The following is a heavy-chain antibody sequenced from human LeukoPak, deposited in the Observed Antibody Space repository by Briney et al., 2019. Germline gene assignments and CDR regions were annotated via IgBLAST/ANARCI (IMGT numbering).Heavy chain of an antibody. CDR3: AKDLTVDYDFWSGYHTYYFDC. D-gene: IGHD3-3*01. V-gene: IGHV3-23*01. CDR2: ISGSGGST. Sequence: PGGSLRLSCVVSGFNFDNFAMHWVRQPLGKGLEWVSAISGSGGSTYYADSVKGRFTISRDNSKNTLYLQMNSLRAEDTAVYYCAKDLTVDYDFWSGYHTYYFDCWGQGTLVTVSS. CDR1: GFNFDNFA. J-gene: IGHJ4*02.